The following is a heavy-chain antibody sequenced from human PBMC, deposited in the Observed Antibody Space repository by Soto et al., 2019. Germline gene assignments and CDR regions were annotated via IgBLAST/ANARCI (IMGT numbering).Heavy chain of an antibody. J-gene: IGHJ3*02. V-gene: IGHV3-30-3*01. D-gene: IGHD1-7*01. CDR3: ARVQNSADAFDI. CDR1: GFTFSSYA. CDR2: ISYDGSNK. Sequence: QVQLVESGGGVVQPGRSLRLSCAASGFTFSSYAMHWVRQAPGKGLEWVAVISYDGSNKYYADSVKGRFTISRDNSKNTLYLQMNSLRAEDTAVSYCARVQNSADAFDIWGQGTMVTVSS.